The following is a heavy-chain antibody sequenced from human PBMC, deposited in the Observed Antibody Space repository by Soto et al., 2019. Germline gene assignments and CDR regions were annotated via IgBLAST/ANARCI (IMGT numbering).Heavy chain of an antibody. CDR3: TRATYYRYYFNV. V-gene: IGHV4-59*01. CDR2: IYYSGTT. Sequence: SETLSLTCTVSGGSINNYYLSWIRQSPGKGLEWIGYIYYSGTTNYNPSLKSRVTISIDRSENQFSLKVSSVTAADTAVYFCTRATYYRYYFNVWGHGTLVTVSS. D-gene: IGHD3-10*01. J-gene: IGHJ4*01. CDR1: GGSINNYY.